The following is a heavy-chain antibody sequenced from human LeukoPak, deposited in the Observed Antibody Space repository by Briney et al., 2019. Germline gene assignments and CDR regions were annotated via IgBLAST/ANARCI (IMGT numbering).Heavy chain of an antibody. CDR1: GGTFSSYA. D-gene: IGHD3-3*01. CDR2: IIPIFGTA. J-gene: IGHJ6*03. V-gene: IGHV1-69*06. Sequence: SVKVSCKASGGTFSSYAISWVRQAPGQGLEWMGGIIPIFGTANYAQKFQGRVTITADTSTSTAYMELRSLRSDDTAVYYCARERFLEWSPRHYYYYMDVWGKGTTVTVSS. CDR3: ARERFLEWSPRHYYYYMDV.